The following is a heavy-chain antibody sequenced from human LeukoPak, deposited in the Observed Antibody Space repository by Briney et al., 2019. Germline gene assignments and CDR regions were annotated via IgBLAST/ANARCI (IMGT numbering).Heavy chain of an antibody. V-gene: IGHV3-30*04. CDR1: GFNFQIYA. CDR2: ISYGGDNK. J-gene: IGHJ4*02. Sequence: GTSLRLSCAASGFNFQIYAMHWVRQALGKGLEWVAIISYGGDNKYYADSVKGRFTISRDNSKSMLYLQMNGLRPEDTAVYYCSRDGPRDYDILTALDYWGQGTVVSVSS. CDR3: SRDGPRDYDILTALDY. D-gene: IGHD3-9*01.